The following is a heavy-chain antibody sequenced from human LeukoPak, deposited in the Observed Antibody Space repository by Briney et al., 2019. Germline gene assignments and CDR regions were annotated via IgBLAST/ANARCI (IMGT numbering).Heavy chain of an antibody. Sequence: SETLSLTCTVSGGSITNYYWSWIRQPPGKGLEWIGYMYYSGSTNYNPSLKSRLTISIDTSKTQVSLKLSSVTAADTAVYYCARVTEWNDFDYWGQGTLVTVSS. D-gene: IGHD1-1*01. CDR3: ARVTEWNDFDY. CDR2: MYYSGST. CDR1: GGSITNYY. V-gene: IGHV4-59*01. J-gene: IGHJ4*02.